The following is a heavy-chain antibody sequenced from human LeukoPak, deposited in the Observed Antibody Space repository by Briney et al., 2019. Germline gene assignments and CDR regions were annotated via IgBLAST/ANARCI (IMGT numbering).Heavy chain of an antibody. Sequence: GGSLRLSCAASGFTLSSYWMHWVRQAPGKGLVWVSRINSDGSSTSYADSVKGRFTISRDNAKNTLYLQMNSLGAEDTAVYYCARVAGSYAAPDYWGQGTLVTVSS. CDR3: ARVAGSYAAPDY. D-gene: IGHD3-16*01. CDR2: INSDGSST. J-gene: IGHJ4*02. CDR1: GFTLSSYW. V-gene: IGHV3-74*01.